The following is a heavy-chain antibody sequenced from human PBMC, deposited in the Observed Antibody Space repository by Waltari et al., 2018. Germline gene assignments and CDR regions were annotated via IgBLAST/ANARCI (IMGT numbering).Heavy chain of an antibody. Sequence: QVQLVQSGAEVKKPGASVKVSCKASGYTFTSYGISWVRQAPGQGLEWMGWISAYNGNTNYAQKLQGRVTMTTDTSTSTAYMELRSLRSDDTAVYYCARDAHEVLRFSARYYYYYMDVWGKGTTVTISS. CDR3: ARDAHEVLRFSARYYYYYMDV. D-gene: IGHD3-3*01. V-gene: IGHV1-18*01. J-gene: IGHJ6*03. CDR2: ISAYNGNT. CDR1: GYTFTSYG.